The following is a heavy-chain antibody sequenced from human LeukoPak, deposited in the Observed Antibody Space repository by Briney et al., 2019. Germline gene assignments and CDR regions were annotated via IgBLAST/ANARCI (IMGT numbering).Heavy chain of an antibody. CDR1: GFTFSSYS. J-gene: IGHJ5*02. D-gene: IGHD4-23*01. Sequence: GGTLRLSCAASGFTFSSYSMDWVRQAPGKGLEWISFISSSSGTIYYADSVKGRFTISRDNAKNSLYLQMNSLRDEDTAVYYCVRDRAGGNSVWFDPWGQGTLVTVSS. CDR3: VRDRAGGNSVWFDP. V-gene: IGHV3-48*02. CDR2: ISSSSGTI.